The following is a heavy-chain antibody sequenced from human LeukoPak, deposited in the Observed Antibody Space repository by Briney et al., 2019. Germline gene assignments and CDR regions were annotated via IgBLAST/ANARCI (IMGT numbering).Heavy chain of an antibody. J-gene: IGHJ5*02. CDR2: IYHSGST. D-gene: IGHD6-19*01. CDR3: AREEQWLVQGWFDP. Sequence: SETLSLTCTVSGYSISSAYYWGWIRQPPGRGLEWIGNIYHSGSTYYNPSLKSRVSISVDTSKNQFSLKLSSVTAADTAVYYCAREEQWLVQGWFDPWGQGTLVTVSS. V-gene: IGHV4-38-2*02. CDR1: GYSISSAYY.